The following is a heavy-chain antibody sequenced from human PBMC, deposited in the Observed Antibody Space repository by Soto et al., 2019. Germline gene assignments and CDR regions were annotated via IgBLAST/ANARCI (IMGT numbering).Heavy chain of an antibody. J-gene: IGHJ4*02. CDR1: GGSISSYY. V-gene: IGHV4-59*08. CDR3: ARHPRKDRRNFDY. Sequence: PSETLSLTCTVSGGSISSYYWSWIRQPPGKGLEWIGYIYYSGSTNYNPSLKSRVTISVDTSKNQFSLKLSSVTAADTAVYYCARHPRKDRRNFDYWGQGTLVTVSS. D-gene: IGHD2-15*01. CDR2: IYYSGST.